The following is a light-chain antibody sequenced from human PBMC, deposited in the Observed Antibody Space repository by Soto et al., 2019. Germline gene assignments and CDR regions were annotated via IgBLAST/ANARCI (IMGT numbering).Light chain of an antibody. CDR1: QSISSW. CDR2: KAS. J-gene: IGKJ1*01. Sequence: DIQMTQSPSTLSASVGDRVTITCRASQSISSWLAWYQQKPGTAPKLLIYKASTLESGVPSRFSGSGSETEFTLTISSLQPDDFATYYCQPYNSYSRTFGQGTKVEIK. V-gene: IGKV1-5*03. CDR3: QPYNSYSRT.